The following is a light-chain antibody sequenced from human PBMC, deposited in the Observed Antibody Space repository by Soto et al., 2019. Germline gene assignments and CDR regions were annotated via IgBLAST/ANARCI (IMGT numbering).Light chain of an antibody. CDR1: SDDVGAYDF. CDR2: DVT. CDR3: SSYRSSRTFYV. J-gene: IGLJ1*01. V-gene: IGLV2-14*03. Sequence: QSALTQPASVSGSPGQSITISCTGTSDDVGAYDFVSWYQEHPGKAPKLMIYDVTHRPSGVSNRFSGSKSGNTASLTISGLQAEDEADYYCSSYRSSRTFYVFGTGTKVTVL.